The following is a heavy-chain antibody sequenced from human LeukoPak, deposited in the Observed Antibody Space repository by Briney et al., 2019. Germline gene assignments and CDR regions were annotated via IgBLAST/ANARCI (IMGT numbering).Heavy chain of an antibody. CDR1: GGSISSSSYY. V-gene: IGHV4-39*01. Sequence: SETLSLTCTVSGGSISSSSYYWGWIRQPPGKGLEWIGSIYYSGSTYYNPSLKSRVTISVDTSKNQFSLKLSSVTAADTAVYYCVRQREQVMLYYYFDLWGRGTLVTVSS. J-gene: IGHJ2*01. CDR2: IYYSGST. CDR3: VRQREQVMLYYYFDL. D-gene: IGHD1-26*01.